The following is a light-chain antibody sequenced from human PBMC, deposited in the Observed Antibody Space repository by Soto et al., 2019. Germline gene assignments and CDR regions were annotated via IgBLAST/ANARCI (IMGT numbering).Light chain of an antibody. CDR2: DAS. J-gene: IGKJ1*01. CDR1: QNINNW. V-gene: IGKV1-5*01. CDR3: LQYDDYWT. Sequence: IQMTQYPSTLSASVGDRVTITCRAKQNINNWLAWYQQQPGKAPRLLIHDASSLESVVPSRFSGSRSRREFTLTISSLHPDDFATYYCLQYDDYWTFGQGTKMEIK.